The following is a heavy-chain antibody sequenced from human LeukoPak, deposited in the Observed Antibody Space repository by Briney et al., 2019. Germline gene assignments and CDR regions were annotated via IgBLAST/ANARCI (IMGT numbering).Heavy chain of an antibody. Sequence: PGGSLRLSCAASGFTFSSYGMHWVRQAPGKGLEWVAFIRYDGGNKYYADSVKGRFTISRDNSKNTLYLQMNSLRAEDTAVYYCAARQYGRHHLDIWGQGTMVTVSS. CDR2: IRYDGGNK. D-gene: IGHD1-1*01. J-gene: IGHJ3*02. V-gene: IGHV3-30*02. CDR3: AARQYGRHHLDI. CDR1: GFTFSSYG.